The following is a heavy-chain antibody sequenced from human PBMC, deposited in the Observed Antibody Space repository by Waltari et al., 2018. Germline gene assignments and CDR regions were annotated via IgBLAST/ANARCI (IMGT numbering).Heavy chain of an antibody. Sequence: EVQLLESGGGLVQPGGSLRLSCAASGFTFSSYAMSWVRQAPGKGLGGVADMRGSGGSTYYADAVKGRFTISRDNSKNTLYLQMNSLRAEDTAVYYWAKERGGGGFDYWGQGTLVTVSS. V-gene: IGHV3-23*01. CDR1: GFTFSSYA. D-gene: IGHD3-10*01. J-gene: IGHJ4*02. CDR2: MRGSGGST. CDR3: AKERGGGGFDY.